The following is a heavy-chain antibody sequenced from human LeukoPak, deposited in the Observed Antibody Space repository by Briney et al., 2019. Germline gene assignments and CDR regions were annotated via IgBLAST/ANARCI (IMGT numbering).Heavy chain of an antibody. CDR3: ATRTSYIAVADNFDY. Sequence: GGSLRLSCAASGFIFSDEAMSWVRQAPVKGLEWVSAISGSGGSTYYADSVKGRFTISRDNSKNTLYLQMNSLRAEDTAVYYCATRTSYIAVADNFDYWGQGTLVTVSS. D-gene: IGHD6-19*01. V-gene: IGHV3-23*01. CDR1: GFIFSDEA. CDR2: ISGSGGST. J-gene: IGHJ4*02.